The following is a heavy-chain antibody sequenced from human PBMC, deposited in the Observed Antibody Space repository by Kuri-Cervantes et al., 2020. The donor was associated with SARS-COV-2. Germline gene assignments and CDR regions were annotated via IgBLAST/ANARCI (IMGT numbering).Heavy chain of an antibody. CDR1: GGSISSGGYS. D-gene: IGHD4-11*01. CDR2: IYHSGST. V-gene: IGHV4-30-2*01. CDR3: ARRINYWWFDP. Sequence: QTLSLTCAVSGGSISSGGYSWSWIRQPPGKGLEWIGYIYHSGSTYYNPSLKSRVTISVDRSKNQFSLKLSSVTAADTAVYYCARRINYWWFDPWGQGTLVTVSS. J-gene: IGHJ5*02.